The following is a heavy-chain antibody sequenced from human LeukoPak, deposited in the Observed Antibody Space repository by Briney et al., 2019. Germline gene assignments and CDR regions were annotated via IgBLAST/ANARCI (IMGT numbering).Heavy chain of an antibody. V-gene: IGHV1-8*03. J-gene: IGHJ4*02. CDR3: ARGLIAARLLDY. CDR2: MNPNSGNT. Sequence: ASVKVSCKASGYTFTSYDINWVRQATGQGLEWMGWMNPNSGNTGYAQKFQDRVTITRNTSISTAYMELSSLRSEDTAVYYCARGLIAARLLDYWGQGTLVTVSS. D-gene: IGHD6-6*01. CDR1: GYTFTSYD.